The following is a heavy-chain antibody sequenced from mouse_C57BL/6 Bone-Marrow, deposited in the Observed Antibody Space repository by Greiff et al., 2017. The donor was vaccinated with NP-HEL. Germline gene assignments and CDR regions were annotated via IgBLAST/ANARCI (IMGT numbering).Heavy chain of an antibody. CDR2: IYPGSGST. Sequence: VQLQQPGAELVKPGASVKMSCKASGYTFTSYWITWVKQRPGQGLEWIGDIYPGSGSTNYNEKFKSKATLTVDTSSSTAYMQLSSLTSEDYAVYYCARGGGYYGSLYWYFDVWGTGTTVTVSS. J-gene: IGHJ1*03. CDR3: ARGGGYYGSLYWYFDV. V-gene: IGHV1-55*01. D-gene: IGHD1-1*01. CDR1: GYTFTSYW.